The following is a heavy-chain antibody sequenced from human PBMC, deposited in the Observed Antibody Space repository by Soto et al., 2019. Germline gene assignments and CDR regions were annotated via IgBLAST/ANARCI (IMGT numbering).Heavy chain of an antibody. D-gene: IGHD2-8*01. CDR3: ARGDSTDCSNGVCSFFYNHDMDV. CDR2: INPKSGGT. V-gene: IGHV1-2*04. Sequence: ASVKVSGKASGYSFTDYHIHWVRQAPGQGLEWLGRINPKSGGTSTAQKFQGWVTMTTDTSISTASMELTRLTSDDTAIYYCARGDSTDCSNGVCSFFYNHDMDVWGQGTTVTVSS. CDR1: GYSFTDYH. J-gene: IGHJ6*02.